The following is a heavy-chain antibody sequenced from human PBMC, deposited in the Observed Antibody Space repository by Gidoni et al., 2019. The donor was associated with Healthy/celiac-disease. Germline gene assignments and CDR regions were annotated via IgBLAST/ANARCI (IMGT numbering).Heavy chain of an antibody. CDR1: GFTFSSYS. V-gene: IGHV3-21*01. CDR3: ARFGGDYGVAAFDI. D-gene: IGHD4-17*01. Sequence: EVQLVESGGGLVKPGGSLRLSCAASGFTFSSYSMNWVRQAPGKGLEWVSSISSSSSYIYYADSVKGRFTISRDNAKNSLYLQMNSLRAEDTAVYYCARFGGDYGVAAFDIWGQGTMVTVSS. CDR2: ISSSSSYI. J-gene: IGHJ3*02.